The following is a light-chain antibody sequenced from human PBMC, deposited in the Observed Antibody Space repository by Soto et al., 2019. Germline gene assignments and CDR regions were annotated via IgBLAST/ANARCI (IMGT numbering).Light chain of an antibody. J-gene: IGKJ2*01. CDR1: QSVSSN. V-gene: IGKV3-15*01. CDR2: GAS. CDR3: QQYNNWPYT. Sequence: EIVMTQSPAPLSVSPGQRANLSCRASQSVSSNLAWYRQKPGQAPRLLIYGASTRATGIPDRFSGSGSGTEFTLTIRTLQSEDFAVYYCQQYNNWPYTFGQGTKLEI.